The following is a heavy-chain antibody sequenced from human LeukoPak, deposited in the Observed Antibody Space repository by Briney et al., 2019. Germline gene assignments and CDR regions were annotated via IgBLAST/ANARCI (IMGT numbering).Heavy chain of an antibody. CDR3: ARGESSGWDRQDFFDY. CDR1: GFTFNSYE. D-gene: IGHD6-19*01. V-gene: IGHV3-48*03. Sequence: GGSLRLSCAASGFTFNSYEMNWVRQAPGKGLEWVSYISSTSSTIYYADSVRGRFTISRDKAKNSLHLQMNSLRAEDTAVYYCARGESSGWDRQDFFDYWGQGTLVTVSS. J-gene: IGHJ4*02. CDR2: ISSTSSTI.